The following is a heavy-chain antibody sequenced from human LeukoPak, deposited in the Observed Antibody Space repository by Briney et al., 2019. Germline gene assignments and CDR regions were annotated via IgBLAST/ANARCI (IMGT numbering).Heavy chain of an antibody. Sequence: GGSLRLSCAASGFTFSSYGMHWVRQAPGKGLEWVAVIWYDGSNKYYADSVKGRFTISRDNSENTLYLQMNSLRAEDTAVYYCARGRQQLVVYYFDYWGQGTLVTVSS. CDR2: IWYDGSNK. CDR3: ARGRQQLVVYYFDY. J-gene: IGHJ4*02. V-gene: IGHV3-33*01. CDR1: GFTFSSYG. D-gene: IGHD6-13*01.